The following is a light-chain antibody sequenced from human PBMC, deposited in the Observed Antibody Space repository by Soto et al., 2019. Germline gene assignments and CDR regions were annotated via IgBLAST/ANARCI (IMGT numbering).Light chain of an antibody. CDR3: QQYNNSAFS. CDR2: GAS. J-gene: IGKJ5*01. Sequence: EIVLTHSPDTLSVSPGERATLSFRASQTVGRYLAWYQQKPVQAPRLLIYGASSRATGIPARFSGSGSETDFTLTISGLRSEDSAVYFCQQYNNSAFSFGQGTRLEIK. V-gene: IGKV3D-15*01. CDR1: QTVGRY.